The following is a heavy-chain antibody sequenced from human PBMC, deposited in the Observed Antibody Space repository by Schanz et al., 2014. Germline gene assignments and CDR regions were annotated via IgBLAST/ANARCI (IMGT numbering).Heavy chain of an antibody. Sequence: VQLVESGGGVVKPGGSLRLSCEASEFTFSSYKMNWVRQAPGKGLEWVSSISSSGSYIHYADSVKGRFTISRDNAKNTLYLQMNSLRAEDTAVYYCARDSRPNYDFLTAYYSIDYWGQGTLVTVSS. J-gene: IGHJ4*02. D-gene: IGHD3-9*01. CDR3: ARDSRPNYDFLTAYYSIDY. CDR2: ISSSGSYI. V-gene: IGHV3-21*01. CDR1: EFTFSSYK.